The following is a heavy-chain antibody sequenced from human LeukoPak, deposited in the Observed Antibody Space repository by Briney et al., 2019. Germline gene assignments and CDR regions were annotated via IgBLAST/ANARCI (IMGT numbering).Heavy chain of an antibody. V-gene: IGHV3-30-3*01. Sequence: GGSLRLSCAASGFTFSSYAMHWVRQAPGKGLEWVAVISYDGSNKYYADSVKGRFTISRDNSKNTLYLQMNSLRAEDTAVYYCARGDDIVVVPAAPDPYYYYYGMDVWGQGTTVTVSS. CDR1: GFTFSSYA. D-gene: IGHD2-2*01. CDR2: ISYDGSNK. CDR3: ARGDDIVVVPAAPDPYYYYYGMDV. J-gene: IGHJ6*02.